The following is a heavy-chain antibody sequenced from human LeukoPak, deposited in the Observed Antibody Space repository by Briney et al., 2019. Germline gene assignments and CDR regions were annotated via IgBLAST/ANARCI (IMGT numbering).Heavy chain of an antibody. D-gene: IGHD3-22*01. CDR2: MYYSGST. V-gene: IGHV4-30-4*01. CDR3: ARPYYYDSRIDP. Sequence: SETLPLTCTVSGGSISSGDYYWSWIRQPPGKGLEWIAYMYYSGSTYYNPSLKSRVTMSADTSKNQLSLKLSSVTAADTAVYYCARPYYYDSRIDPWGQGILVTVSS. J-gene: IGHJ5*02. CDR1: GGSISSGDYY.